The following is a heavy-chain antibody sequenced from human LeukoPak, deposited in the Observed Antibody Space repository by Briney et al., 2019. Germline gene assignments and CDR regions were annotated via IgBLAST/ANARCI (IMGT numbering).Heavy chain of an antibody. CDR2: IKSKADGGTT. D-gene: IGHD1-7*01. CDR3: ATKLEWYFDL. J-gene: IGHJ2*01. Sequence: PGGSLRLSCAASGFTFGNAWMSWVRQAPGKGLEWVGRIKSKADGGTTDYAAPVKDRFTISRDDSKNTLYLQMNNLKTEDTAVYYCATKLEWYFDLWGRGTLVTVSS. V-gene: IGHV3-15*01. CDR1: GFTFGNAW.